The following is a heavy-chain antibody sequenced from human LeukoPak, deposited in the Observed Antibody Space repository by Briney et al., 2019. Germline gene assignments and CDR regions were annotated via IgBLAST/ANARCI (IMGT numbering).Heavy chain of an antibody. V-gene: IGHV3-30*04. CDR1: GFTFSSYA. D-gene: IGHD3-9*01. CDR2: ISYDGSNK. Sequence: PGRSLRLSCAASGFTFSSYAMHWVRQAPGKGLEWVAVISYDGSNKYYADSVKGRFTISRDNSKNTLYLQTNSLRAEDTAVYYCAREASYYDILTGYSNVGAFDIWGQGTMVTVSS. J-gene: IGHJ3*02. CDR3: AREASYYDILTGYSNVGAFDI.